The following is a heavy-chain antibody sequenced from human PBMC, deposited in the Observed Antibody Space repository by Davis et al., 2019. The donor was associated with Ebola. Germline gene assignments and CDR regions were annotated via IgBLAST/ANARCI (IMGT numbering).Heavy chain of an antibody. V-gene: IGHV1-69*04. J-gene: IGHJ3*02. D-gene: IGHD3-10*01. CDR3: AREGYVLPDAFDI. CDR1: GGTFSSYA. CDR2: IIPILGIA. Sequence: SVKVSCKASGGTFSSYAISWVRQAPGQGLEWMGRIIPILGIANYAQKFQGKVTITADKSTSTAYMELSSLRSEDTAVYYCAREGYVLPDAFDIWGQGTMVTVSS.